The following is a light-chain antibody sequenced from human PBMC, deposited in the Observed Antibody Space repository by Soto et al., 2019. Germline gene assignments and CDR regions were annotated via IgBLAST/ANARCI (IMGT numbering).Light chain of an antibody. CDR3: SSHTSSNTHVV. CDR1: SSDVGGYNY. J-gene: IGLJ2*01. V-gene: IGLV2-14*01. CDR2: EVS. Sequence: QSALTQPASVSGSPGQSITISCTGTSSDVGGYNYVSWYQQYPGKAPKLMIYEVSNRPSGVSNRFSGSKSGNTASLTISGLQAEDEADYYCSSHTSSNTHVVFGGGNKLTVL.